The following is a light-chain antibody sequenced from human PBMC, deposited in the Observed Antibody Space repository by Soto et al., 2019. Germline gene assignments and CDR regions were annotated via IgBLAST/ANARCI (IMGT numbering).Light chain of an antibody. V-gene: IGKV3-11*01. Sequence: EIVLTQSPATLSLSPGERATLSCSASQSVSSYLAWYQQKPGQAPRLLISAATNRATGIPARFSGSGSRTDFTLTISSLEPEDFAVYYCQQRSNWPPLTFGQGTKVDI. CDR3: QQRSNWPPLT. CDR1: QSVSSY. J-gene: IGKJ1*01. CDR2: AAT.